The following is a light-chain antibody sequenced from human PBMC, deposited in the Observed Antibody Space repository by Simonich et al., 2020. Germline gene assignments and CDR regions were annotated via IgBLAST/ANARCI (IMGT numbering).Light chain of an antibody. V-gene: IGKV1-39*01. Sequence: DIQMTQSPASLSVSIGDRVTITCRAIQSISSYLYWYQLKPGKAPKLLIYAASSLQSGVPSRFSGSGSGTDFTLTISSLQPEDFATYYCQQSYSTPFTFGPGTKVDIK. CDR1: QSISSY. CDR2: AAS. J-gene: IGKJ3*01. CDR3: QQSYSTPFT.